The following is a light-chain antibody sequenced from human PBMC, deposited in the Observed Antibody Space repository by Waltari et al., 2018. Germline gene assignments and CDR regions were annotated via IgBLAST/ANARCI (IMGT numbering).Light chain of an antibody. CDR3: QQYGSSPVT. Sequence: EIVLTQSPDTLSLSPGEGATLSCRASQSLRSSFLAWYQHKPGQGPRLLIYAASSRATGIPGRFSGGKSGTDFILTISRLEPEDFAVYYCQQYGSSPVTFGQGTRLEIK. J-gene: IGKJ5*01. CDR1: QSLRSSF. V-gene: IGKV3-20*01. CDR2: AAS.